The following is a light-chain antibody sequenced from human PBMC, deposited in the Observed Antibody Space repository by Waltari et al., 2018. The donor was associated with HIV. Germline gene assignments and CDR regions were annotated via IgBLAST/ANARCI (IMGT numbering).Light chain of an antibody. CDR2: DVT. Sequence: QSALTQPRSVSGSPGQSVTISCTGTSSDVGTYNYVSWYQQHPGKAPKLMLYDVTEPPSGVPDRFSGSKSGNTASLTISGLQAEDEADYYCCSYAGTYTRIFGGGTKLTVL. V-gene: IGLV2-11*01. CDR3: CSYAGTYTRI. CDR1: SSDVGTYNY. J-gene: IGLJ2*01.